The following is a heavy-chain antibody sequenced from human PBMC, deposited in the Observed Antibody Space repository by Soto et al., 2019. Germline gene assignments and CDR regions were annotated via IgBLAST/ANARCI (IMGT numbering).Heavy chain of an antibody. D-gene: IGHD3-10*01. CDR1: GGSISSGDYY. CDR3: ARRSITMVRGVMGWFDP. CDR2: IYYSGST. J-gene: IGHJ5*02. Sequence: SETLSLTCTVSGGSISSGDYYWSWIRQPPGKGLEWIGYIYYSGSTYYNPSLKSRVTISVDTSKDQFSLKLSSVTAADTAVYYCARRSITMVRGVMGWFDPWGQGTLVTVSS. V-gene: IGHV4-30-4*01.